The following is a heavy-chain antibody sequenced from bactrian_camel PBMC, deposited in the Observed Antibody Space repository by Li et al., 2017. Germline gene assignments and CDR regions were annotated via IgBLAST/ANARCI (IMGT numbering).Heavy chain of an antibody. CDR2: IDSDGRTT. J-gene: IGHJ4*01. CDR1: GISQRPYC. D-gene: IGHD4*01. Sequence: VQLVESGGGSVQAGGSLRLSCTASGISQRPYCAGWFRQRPGEAHEGVASIDSDGRTTYSASVKDRFTISRDNARETLYLQMTDLEPEDTARYYCASDLNWRGDPSSICASLQMVSLDYAGQGTQVTVS. V-gene: IGHV3S31*01.